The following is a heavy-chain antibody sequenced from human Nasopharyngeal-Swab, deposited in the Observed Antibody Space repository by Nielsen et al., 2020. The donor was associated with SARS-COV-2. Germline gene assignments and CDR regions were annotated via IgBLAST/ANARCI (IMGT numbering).Heavy chain of an antibody. J-gene: IGHJ4*02. Sequence: GGSLRLSCAASGFTFSSYGMHWARQAPGKGLEWVAVIWYDGSNKYYADSVKGRFTISRDNSKNTLYLQMNSLRAEDTAVYYCARDKERAGYSSGWYGLGGQGTLVTVSP. CDR3: ARDKERAGYSSGWYGL. CDR1: GFTFSSYG. CDR2: IWYDGSNK. V-gene: IGHV3-33*01. D-gene: IGHD6-19*01.